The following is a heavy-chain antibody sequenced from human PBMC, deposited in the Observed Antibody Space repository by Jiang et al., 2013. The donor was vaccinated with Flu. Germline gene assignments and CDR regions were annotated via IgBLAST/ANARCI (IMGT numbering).Heavy chain of an antibody. CDR2: IIPIFGTA. V-gene: IGHV1-69*06. Sequence: KASGGTFSSYAISWVRQAPGQGLEWMGGIIPIFGTANYAQKFQGRVTITADKSTSTAYMELSSLRSEDTAVYYCARGVWRYYYDSSGPYFDYWGQGTLVTVSS. CDR3: ARGVWRYYYDSSGPYFDY. J-gene: IGHJ4*02. D-gene: IGHD3-22*01. CDR1: GGTFSSYA.